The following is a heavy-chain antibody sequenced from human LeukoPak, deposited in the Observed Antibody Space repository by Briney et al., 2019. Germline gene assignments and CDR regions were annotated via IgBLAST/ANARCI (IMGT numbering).Heavy chain of an antibody. CDR1: GYTFTSYG. J-gene: IGHJ4*02. CDR2: ISTYNGDT. V-gene: IGHV1-18*01. D-gene: IGHD3-16*01. CDR3: ARGSSYGFSMGY. Sequence: ASVKVSCKASGYTFTSYGINWVRQAPGQGLEWMGWISTYNGDTNYAQKLQGRVTMTTDTSTSTDYMELRSLRSDDTAVYYCARGSSYGFSMGYWGQGTLVTVSS.